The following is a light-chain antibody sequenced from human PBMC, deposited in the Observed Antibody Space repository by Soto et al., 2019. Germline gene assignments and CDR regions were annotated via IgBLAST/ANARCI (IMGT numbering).Light chain of an antibody. V-gene: IGLV2-23*02. CDR1: SSDVGSYNL. J-gene: IGLJ1*01. Sequence: QSALTQPASVSGSPGQSITISCTGTSSDVGSYNLVSWYQQHPGKAPKLMIYEVSKRPSGVSDRFSGCKSGNTASLTISGLQAEDEADYYCCSXAGXXYVFGXGT. CDR3: CSXAGXXYV. CDR2: EVS.